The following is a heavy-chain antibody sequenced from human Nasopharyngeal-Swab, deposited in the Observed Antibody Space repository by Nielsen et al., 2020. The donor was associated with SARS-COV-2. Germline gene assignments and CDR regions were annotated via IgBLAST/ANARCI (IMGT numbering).Heavy chain of an antibody. CDR1: GFIFSQYG. CDR2: IRYDGSHK. Sequence: GGSLRLSCAASGFIFSQYGMHWVRPAPGKGLEWVAFIRYDGSHKYYADSVKGRFTISRDNSENTLYLQMNSLRAADTAVYYCARGDSTSWWNSYWGQGTLVTVSS. V-gene: IGHV3-30*02. J-gene: IGHJ4*02. D-gene: IGHD2-2*01. CDR3: ARGDSTSWWNSY.